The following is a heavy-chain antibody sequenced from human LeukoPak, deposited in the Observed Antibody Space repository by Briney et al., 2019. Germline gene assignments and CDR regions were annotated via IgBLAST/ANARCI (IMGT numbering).Heavy chain of an antibody. CDR1: GGSISSSSYY. V-gene: IGHV4-39*07. J-gene: IGHJ5*02. CDR3: ARVQGNSAPNWFDP. CDR2: IYYSGST. D-gene: IGHD4-23*01. Sequence: SETLSLTCTVSGGSISSSSYYWGWIRQPPGKGLEWIGSIYYSGSTYYNPSLKSRVTISVDTSENQFSLKLSSVTAADTAVYYCARVQGNSAPNWFDPWGQGTLVTVSS.